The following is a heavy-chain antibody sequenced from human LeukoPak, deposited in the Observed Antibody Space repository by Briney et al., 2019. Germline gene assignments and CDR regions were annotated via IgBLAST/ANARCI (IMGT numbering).Heavy chain of an antibody. J-gene: IGHJ4*02. V-gene: IGHV1-2*02. D-gene: IGHD3-10*01. CDR2: INPNSGGT. CDR3: ARSCYRSGSLTDY. CDR1: GYTFTGYY. Sequence: GASVKVSCKASGYTFTGYYMHWVRQAPGQGLEWMGWINPNSGGTNYAQKFQGRVTMTRDTSISTAYMELSRLRSDDTAVYYCARSCYRSGSLTDYWGQGTLVTVSS.